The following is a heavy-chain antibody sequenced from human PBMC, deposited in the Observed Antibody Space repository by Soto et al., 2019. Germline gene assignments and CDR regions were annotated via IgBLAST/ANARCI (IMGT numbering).Heavy chain of an antibody. CDR3: ARDTYYYDSSYYYYGMDV. V-gene: IGHV1-18*01. CDR1: GYTFTSYG. Sequence: QVQLVQSGAEVKKPGASVKVSCKASGYTFTSYGISWVRQAPGQGLEWMGWISAYNGNTNYAQKLQGRVTMTTDTSTNTAYMELRSLRSDDTAVYYCARDTYYYDSSYYYYGMDVWGQGTTVTVSS. CDR2: ISAYNGNT. D-gene: IGHD3-22*01. J-gene: IGHJ6*02.